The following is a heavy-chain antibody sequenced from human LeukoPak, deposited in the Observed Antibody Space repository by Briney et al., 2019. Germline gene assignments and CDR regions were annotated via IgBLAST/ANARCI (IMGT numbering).Heavy chain of an antibody. V-gene: IGHV4-30-2*01. J-gene: IGHJ4*02. CDR1: GGSISSGGYS. D-gene: IGHD3-16*01. Sequence: SETLSLTCALSGGSISSGGYSCSSIRQPPGKGLEWIGYIDHSGSTYYTPSLKSRVTISVARSKNHFTLKPSSATAAATAVYYCTRVGGAPYYFDYWGQGTLVTVSS. CDR3: TRVGGAPYYFDY. CDR2: IDHSGST.